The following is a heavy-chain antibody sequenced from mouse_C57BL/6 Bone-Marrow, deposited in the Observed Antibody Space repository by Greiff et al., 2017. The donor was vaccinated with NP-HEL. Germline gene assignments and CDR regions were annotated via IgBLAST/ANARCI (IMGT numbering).Heavy chain of an antibody. D-gene: IGHD2-3*01. Sequence: QVQLKESGAELVRPGASVKLSCKASGYTFTDYYINWVKQRPGQGLEWIARIYPGSGNTYYNEKFKGKATLTAEKSSSTAYMQLSSLTSEDSAVYWCAREVYDGYRRLYDAMEYWGEGTSGTVSS. J-gene: IGHJ4*01. CDR1: GYTFTDYY. CDR2: IYPGSGNT. CDR3: AREVYDGYRRLYDAMEY. V-gene: IGHV1-76*01.